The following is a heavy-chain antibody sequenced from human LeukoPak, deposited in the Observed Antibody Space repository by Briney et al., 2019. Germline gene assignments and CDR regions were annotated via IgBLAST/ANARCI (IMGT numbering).Heavy chain of an antibody. J-gene: IGHJ5*02. Sequence: ASVKVSCKASGYTFTGYYMHWVRQAPGQGLEWMGWINPNSGGTNYAQKFQGRVTMTRDTSISTAYMELSKLRSDDTAVYYCARQGITGTTSLCWFDPWGQGTLVTVSS. CDR1: GYTFTGYY. CDR3: ARQGITGTTSLCWFDP. D-gene: IGHD1-20*01. CDR2: INPNSGGT. V-gene: IGHV1-2*02.